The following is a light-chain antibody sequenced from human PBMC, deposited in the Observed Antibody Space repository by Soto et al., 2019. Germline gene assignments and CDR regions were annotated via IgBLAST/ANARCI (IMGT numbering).Light chain of an antibody. J-gene: IGLJ2*01. Sequence: SYELTQPPSVSVSPGQTASITCSGDKLGDKYASWYQLKPGQSPVLVIYQDTKRPSGIPERFSGSNSGTTATLSISGTQAMDEADYYCQAWDTSTVVFGVGTKLTVL. CDR1: KLGDKY. CDR3: QAWDTSTVV. CDR2: QDT. V-gene: IGLV3-1*01.